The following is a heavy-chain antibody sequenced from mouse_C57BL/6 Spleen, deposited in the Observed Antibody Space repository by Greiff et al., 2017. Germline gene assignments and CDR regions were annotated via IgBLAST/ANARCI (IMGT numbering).Heavy chain of an antibody. CDR3: ARGGYYYGSSYGGFAY. CDR2: IYPGSGST. CDR1: GYTFTSYW. J-gene: IGHJ3*01. D-gene: IGHD1-1*01. V-gene: IGHV1-55*01. Sequence: QVQLQQPGAELVKPGASVKMSCKASGYTFTSYWITWVKQRPGQGLEWIGDIYPGSGSTNYNEKFKNKATLTVDTSSSTAYMQLSSLTSEDSAVYYCARGGYYYGSSYGGFAYWGQGTLVTVSA.